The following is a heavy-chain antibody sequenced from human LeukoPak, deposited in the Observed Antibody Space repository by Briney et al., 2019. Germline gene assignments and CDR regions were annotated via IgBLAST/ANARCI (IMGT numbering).Heavy chain of an antibody. V-gene: IGHV4-4*07. CDR2: IYASGST. D-gene: IGHD5-12*01. J-gene: IGHJ4*02. CDR3: ARVGGIYSGYSGYYFDY. CDR1: GASISSFY. Sequence: PSETLSLTCTVSGASISSFYWSWIRQPAGKGLEWIGHIYASGSTNYNPSLKSRVTISVDTSKNQFSLKLSSVTAADTAVYYCARVGGIYSGYSGYYFDYWGQGTLVTVSS.